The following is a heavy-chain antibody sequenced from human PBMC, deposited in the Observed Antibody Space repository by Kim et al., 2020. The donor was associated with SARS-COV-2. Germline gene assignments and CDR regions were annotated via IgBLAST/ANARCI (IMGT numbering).Heavy chain of an antibody. CDR2: IIPIFGTA. Sequence: SVKVSCKASGGTFSSYAISWVRRAPGQGLEWMGGIIPIFGTANYAQKFQGRVTITADESTSTAYMELSSLRSEDTAVYYCARVVWATTTSNYEYYFDYWGQGTLVTVSS. J-gene: IGHJ4*02. V-gene: IGHV1-69*13. CDR3: ARVVWATTTSNYEYYFDY. CDR1: GGTFSSYA. D-gene: IGHD1-1*01.